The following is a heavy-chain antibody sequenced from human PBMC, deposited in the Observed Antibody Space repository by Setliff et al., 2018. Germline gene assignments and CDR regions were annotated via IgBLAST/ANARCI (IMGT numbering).Heavy chain of an antibody. Sequence: SETLSLTCTVSGGSISSSSYYWGWIRQPPGKGLEWIGSIYYSGSTYYNPSLKSRVTISVDTSKNQFSLKLSSVTAADTAVYYCAQGAAAPPLGEYWGQGTLVTVSS. CDR1: GGSISSSSYY. CDR2: IYYSGST. J-gene: IGHJ4*02. CDR3: AQGAAAPPLGEY. D-gene: IGHD6-13*01. V-gene: IGHV4-39*01.